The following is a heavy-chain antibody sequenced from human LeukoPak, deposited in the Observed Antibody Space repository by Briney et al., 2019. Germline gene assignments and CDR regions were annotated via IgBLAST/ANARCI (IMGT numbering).Heavy chain of an antibody. CDR1: GFTFSSYA. V-gene: IGHV3-23*01. CDR3: AKMSSGPPYSASGSYYGGLYYFDY. CDR2: ISGSGGST. D-gene: IGHD1-26*01. Sequence: GGSLRLSCAASGFTFSSYAMSWVRQAPGKGLEWVSAISGSGGSTYYADSVKGRFTISRDNSKNTLYLQMNSLRAEDTAVYYCAKMSSGPPYSASGSYYGGLYYFDYWGQGTLVTVSS. J-gene: IGHJ4*02.